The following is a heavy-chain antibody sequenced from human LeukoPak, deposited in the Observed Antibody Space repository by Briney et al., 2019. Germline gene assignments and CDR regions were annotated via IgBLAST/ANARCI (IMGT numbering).Heavy chain of an antibody. Sequence: SETLSLTRTVSGGSISSYYWSWIRQPPGKGLEWIGYIYYSGSTNYNPSLKSRVTISVDTSKNQFSLKLSSVTAADTAVYYCARDLSAAAGSWFDPWGQGTLVTVSS. J-gene: IGHJ5*02. CDR2: IYYSGST. D-gene: IGHD6-13*01. CDR3: ARDLSAAAGSWFDP. V-gene: IGHV4-59*01. CDR1: GGSISSYY.